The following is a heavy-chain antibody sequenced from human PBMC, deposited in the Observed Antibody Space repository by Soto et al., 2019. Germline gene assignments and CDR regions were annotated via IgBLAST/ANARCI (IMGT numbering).Heavy chain of an antibody. CDR3: ASSGYDYDAFDI. D-gene: IGHD5-12*01. V-gene: IGHV3-43*01. CDR2: ISWGGGST. J-gene: IGHJ3*02. CDR1: GFTFSSYA. Sequence: GGSLRLSCAASGFTFSSYAMSWVRQAPGKGLEWVSLISWGGGSTYYADSVKGRFTISRDNSKNSLYLQMNSLRTEDTALYYCASSGYDYDAFDIWGQGTMVTVSS.